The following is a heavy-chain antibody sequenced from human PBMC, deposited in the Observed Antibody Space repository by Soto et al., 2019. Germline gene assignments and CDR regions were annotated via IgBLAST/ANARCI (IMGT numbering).Heavy chain of an antibody. CDR2: IYYTGST. CDR1: GDSINHYY. Sequence: PSETLSLTCPVSGDSINHYYWSWIRQPPGKRPEWIGYIYYTGSTTYNPSLESRVTMSVDTSRNQFSLKLSSVNAADTAVYYCAKYRRTEAEGFTLDYWGRGTLVTVSS. V-gene: IGHV4-59*01. J-gene: IGHJ4*02. CDR3: AKYRRTEAEGFTLDY. D-gene: IGHD6-13*01.